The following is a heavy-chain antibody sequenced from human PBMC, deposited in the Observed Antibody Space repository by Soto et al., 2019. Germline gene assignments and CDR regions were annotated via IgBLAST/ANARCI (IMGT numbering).Heavy chain of an antibody. CDR3: ARAGYSNYFDY. CDR2: IYLSGNT. CDR1: GFPISSGYY. J-gene: IGHJ4*02. V-gene: IGHV4-38-2*01. Sequence: SETLSLTCAVSGFPISSGYYWGWIRQPPGKGLEWIGNIYLSGNTYYNPSLKNRVTISVDTSKNQFSLKLNSVTAADTAVYYCARAGYSNYFDYWGQGTLVTVSS. D-gene: IGHD4-4*01.